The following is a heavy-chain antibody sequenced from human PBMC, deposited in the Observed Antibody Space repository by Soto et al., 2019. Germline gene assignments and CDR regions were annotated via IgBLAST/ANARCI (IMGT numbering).Heavy chain of an antibody. CDR3: ARDKRDLRFLEWSYYFDF. CDR2: ISYDGSNK. J-gene: IGHJ4*02. V-gene: IGHV3-30-3*01. Sequence: QVQLVESGGGVVQPGRSLRLSCAASGFTFSSYAMHWVRQAPGKGLEWVAVISYDGSNKYYADSVKGRFTISRDNSKNTLYLQMNSLRAEDTDVYYCARDKRDLRFLEWSYYFDFWGQGTLVTVSS. D-gene: IGHD3-3*01. CDR1: GFTFSSYA.